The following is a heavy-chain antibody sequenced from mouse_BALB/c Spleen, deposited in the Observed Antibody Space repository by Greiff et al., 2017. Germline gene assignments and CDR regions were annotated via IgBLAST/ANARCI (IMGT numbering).Heavy chain of an antibody. CDR1: GFTFSSFG. CDR2: ISSGSSTI. Sequence: EVQLVESGGGLVQPGGSRKLSCAASGFTFSSFGMHWVRQAPEKGLEWVAYISSGSSTIYYADTVKGRFTISRDNPKNTLFLQMTSLRSEDTAMYYCARGGYDNYRAMDYWGQGTSVTVSA. CDR3: ARGGYDNYRAMDY. V-gene: IGHV5-17*02. D-gene: IGHD2-10*02. J-gene: IGHJ4*01.